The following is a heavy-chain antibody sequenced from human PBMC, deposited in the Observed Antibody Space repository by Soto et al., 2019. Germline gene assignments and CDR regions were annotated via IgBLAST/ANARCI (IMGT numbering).Heavy chain of an antibody. D-gene: IGHD3-22*01. Sequence: GGSLRLSCAASGFSFSSYWMHWVRQAPGKGLVWVSRINSDGSSTSYADSVKGRFTISRDNAKNTLYLQMNSLRAEDTAVYYCERVATIVVAITCFDHWGQRNLVPVSS. CDR1: GFSFSSYW. V-gene: IGHV3-74*01. CDR3: ERVATIVVAITCFDH. J-gene: IGHJ4*02. CDR2: INSDGSST.